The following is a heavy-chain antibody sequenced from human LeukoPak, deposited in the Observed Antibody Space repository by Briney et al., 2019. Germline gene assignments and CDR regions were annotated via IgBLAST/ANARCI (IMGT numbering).Heavy chain of an antibody. CDR2: VDYTGST. Sequence: SETLSLTCIVSRGSMRSYHWSWIRQPPGKGLEWIGYVDYTGSTNYNPSLKSRVTMSIDTAKNQFSLKLNSVTAADTAVYYCARNYDDSGWAFGIWGQGTMVTVST. D-gene: IGHD3-16*01. CDR3: ARNYDDSGWAFGI. CDR1: RGSMRSYH. V-gene: IGHV4-59*01. J-gene: IGHJ3*02.